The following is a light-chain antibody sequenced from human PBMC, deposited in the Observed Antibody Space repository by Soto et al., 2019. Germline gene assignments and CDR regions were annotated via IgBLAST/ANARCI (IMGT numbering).Light chain of an antibody. CDR2: EDN. CDR1: SGNIASSF. Sequence: NFMLTQPHSVSESPGKTVTISCTRSSGNIASSFVQWFQQRPGSSPTTVIYEDNQRPSGVPDRFSGSIDSSSNSASLTISGLKTEDEAEYICHSWDSTNQVFGGGTKVTVL. V-gene: IGLV6-57*01. J-gene: IGLJ2*01. CDR3: HSWDSTNQV.